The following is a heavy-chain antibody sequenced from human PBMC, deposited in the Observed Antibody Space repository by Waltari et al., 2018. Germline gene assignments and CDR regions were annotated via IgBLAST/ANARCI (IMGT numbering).Heavy chain of an antibody. CDR1: GGTFSSYA. Sequence: QVQLVQSGAEVKKPGSSVKVSCKASGGTFSSYAISWVRQAPGQGLEWMGGIIPIFGTANYAQKCQGRVTITADESTSTAYMELSSLRSEDTAVYYCARGTYSSGWYYYYGMDVWGQGTTVTVSS. CDR2: IIPIFGTA. D-gene: IGHD6-19*01. V-gene: IGHV1-69*01. CDR3: ARGTYSSGWYYYYGMDV. J-gene: IGHJ6*02.